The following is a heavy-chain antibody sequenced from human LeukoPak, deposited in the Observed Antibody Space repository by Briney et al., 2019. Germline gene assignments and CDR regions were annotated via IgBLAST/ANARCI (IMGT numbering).Heavy chain of an antibody. V-gene: IGHV3-23*01. D-gene: IGHD2-8*01. J-gene: IGHJ4*02. Sequence: PGGSLRLSCAASGFVFSTYAMGWVRQAPGNGLEWVSAISSSGDTTYYADSVKGQFTISRDNSKNTLDLQMSSLRAEDTAMYHCAKVKALDAVASYFDYWGQGTLVTVSS. CDR3: AKVKALDAVASYFDY. CDR2: ISSSGDTT. CDR1: GFVFSTYA.